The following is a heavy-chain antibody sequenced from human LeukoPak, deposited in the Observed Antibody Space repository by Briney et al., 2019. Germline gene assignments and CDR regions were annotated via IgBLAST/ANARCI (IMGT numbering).Heavy chain of an antibody. CDR2: IMQDGSEK. Sequence: PGGSLRLSCAASGFTFSSYWMSWVRQAPGKGLEWVANIMQDGSEKYYVDSVKGRFTISRDNAKNSLYLQMNSLRAADTAVYYCASVLGGYNHYGMDVWGRGTTVTVSS. CDR3: ASVLGGYNHYGMDV. V-gene: IGHV3-7*05. D-gene: IGHD3-16*01. CDR1: GFTFSSYW. J-gene: IGHJ6*02.